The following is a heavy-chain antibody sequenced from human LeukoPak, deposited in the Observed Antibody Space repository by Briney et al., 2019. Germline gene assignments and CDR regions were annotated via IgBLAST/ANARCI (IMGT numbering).Heavy chain of an antibody. D-gene: IGHD3-10*01. Sequence: GGSLRLSCAASGFTLSDYHMNWVRQAPGKGLEWLSSITTISHYIYYAGAVRGRFTISRDNAKNSLYLQMNSLRGEDTAVYYCARSGGPGTYHQLRYNWFDPWGQGTLITVSS. CDR2: ITTISHYI. CDR1: GFTLSDYH. CDR3: ARSGGPGTYHQLRYNWFDP. V-gene: IGHV3-21*01. J-gene: IGHJ5*02.